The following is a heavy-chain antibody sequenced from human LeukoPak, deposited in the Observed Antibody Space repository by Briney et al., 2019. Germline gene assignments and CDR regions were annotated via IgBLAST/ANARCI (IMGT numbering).Heavy chain of an antibody. CDR1: GFTFSSYG. CDR3: AKAPVTTCRGAFCYPFDY. CDR2: ISDTGNT. Sequence: GGSLRLSCAASGFTFSSYGMYWVRQASGKGLEWVSAISDTGNTYHADSVKGRFTISRDSSKNTLFLQMNRLRPEDAAVYYCAKAPVTTCRGAFCYPFDYWGLGTLVTVSS. D-gene: IGHD2-15*01. V-gene: IGHV3-23*01. J-gene: IGHJ4*02.